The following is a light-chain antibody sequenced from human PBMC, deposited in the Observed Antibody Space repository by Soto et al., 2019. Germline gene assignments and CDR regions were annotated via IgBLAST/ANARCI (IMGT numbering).Light chain of an antibody. CDR2: AAS. CDR1: QGISTY. V-gene: IGKV1-39*01. CDR3: QQSYNTTWT. J-gene: IGKJ1*01. Sequence: DIQMTQSPASLSSSVGCRFTSTCRASQGISTYLNWYQQKPGKAPKLLIYAASSLQSGVPSRFSGSGSETDFTLTISSLQPEDFATYSCQQSYNTTWTFGQGTRWIS.